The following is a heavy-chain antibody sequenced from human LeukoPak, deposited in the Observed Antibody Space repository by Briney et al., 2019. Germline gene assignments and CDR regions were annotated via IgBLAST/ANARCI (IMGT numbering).Heavy chain of an antibody. Sequence: PGGSLRLSCAASGFTFSSYDMHWVRQATGKGLEWVSAIGTAGDTYYPGSVKGRFTISRENAKNSLYLQMNSLRAGDTVVYYCARVGYDGGFDYWGQGTLVTVSS. CDR3: ARVGYDGGFDY. CDR2: IGTAGDT. CDR1: GFTFSSYD. V-gene: IGHV3-13*01. J-gene: IGHJ4*02. D-gene: IGHD5-12*01.